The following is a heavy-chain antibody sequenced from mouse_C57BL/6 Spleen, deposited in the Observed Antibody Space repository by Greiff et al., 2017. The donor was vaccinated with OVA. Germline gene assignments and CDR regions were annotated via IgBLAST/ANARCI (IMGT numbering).Heavy chain of an antibody. CDR3: ARGDYGSSYFDY. J-gene: IGHJ2*01. CDR2: ISDGGSYT. Sequence: EVQRVESGGGLVKPGGSLKLSCAASGFTFSSYAMSWVRQTPEKRLEWVATISDGGSYTYYPDNVKGRFTISRDNAKNNLYLQMSHLKSEDTAMYCCARGDYGSSYFDYWGQGTTLTVSS. CDR1: GFTFSSYA. V-gene: IGHV5-4*01. D-gene: IGHD1-1*01.